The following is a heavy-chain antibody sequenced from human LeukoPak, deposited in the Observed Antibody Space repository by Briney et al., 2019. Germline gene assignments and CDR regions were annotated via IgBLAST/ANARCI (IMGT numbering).Heavy chain of an antibody. J-gene: IGHJ6*04. V-gene: IGHV4-61*08. CDR1: GGSVSSGGYY. CDR2: IYYSGST. CDR3: ARGTMVRGVIITKYGMDV. Sequence: SETLSLTCTVSGGSVSSGGYYWSWIRQPPGKGLEWIGYIYYSGSTNYNPSLKSRVTISVDTSKNQFSLKLSSVTAADTAVYYCARGTMVRGVIITKYGMDVWGKGTTVTVSS. D-gene: IGHD3-10*01.